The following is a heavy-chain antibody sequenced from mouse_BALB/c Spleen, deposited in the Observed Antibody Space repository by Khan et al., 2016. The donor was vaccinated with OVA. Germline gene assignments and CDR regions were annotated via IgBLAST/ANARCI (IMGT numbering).Heavy chain of an antibody. D-gene: IGHD2-14*01. CDR2: IYPGNGYT. CDR1: GNIFTSYG. Sequence: EVQLQASGAELGRPGSSVKLSCKTSGNIFTSYGIKWVKQRPGQGLEWIGYIYPGNGYTEYSEKFQGKATLTSDTSSNTAYMQLRSLTSEDSAIYFCTTAYYRYYFDYWGQGTTLTVSS. J-gene: IGHJ2*01. V-gene: IGHV1S134*01. CDR3: TTAYYRYYFDY.